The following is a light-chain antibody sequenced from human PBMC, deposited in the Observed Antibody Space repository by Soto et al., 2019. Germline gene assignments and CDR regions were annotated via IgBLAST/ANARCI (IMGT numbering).Light chain of an antibody. CDR3: SSYTSSSTLESV. Sequence: QSVLTQPASVSGSPGQSITISCTGTSSDVGGYNYVSWYQQHPGKAPKLMIYDVSNRPSGVSNRFSGSKSGNTASLTISGLQAEDEADYYCSSYTSSSTLESVFGNGTKVTVL. CDR1: SSDVGGYNY. V-gene: IGLV2-14*01. CDR2: DVS. J-gene: IGLJ1*01.